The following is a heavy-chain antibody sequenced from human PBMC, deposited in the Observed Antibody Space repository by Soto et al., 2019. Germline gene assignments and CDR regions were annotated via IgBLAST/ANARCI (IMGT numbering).Heavy chain of an antibody. CDR3: AKSAREYSSSYYFDY. CDR1: GFTFSSYA. Sequence: GGSLRRSCAASGFTFSSYAMSWVRQAPGKGLEWVSAISGSGGSTYYADSVKGRFTISRDNSKNTLYLQMNSLRAEDTAVYYCAKSAREYSSSYYFDYWGQGTLVTVSS. D-gene: IGHD6-13*01. CDR2: ISGSGGST. J-gene: IGHJ4*02. V-gene: IGHV3-23*01.